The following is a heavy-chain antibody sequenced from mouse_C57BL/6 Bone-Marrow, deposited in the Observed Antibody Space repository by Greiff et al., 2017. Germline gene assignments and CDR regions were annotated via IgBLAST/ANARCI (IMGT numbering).Heavy chain of an antibody. CDR3: ARRLLTVYAMDY. D-gene: IGHD3-2*02. Sequence: VQRVESGAELVRPGASVKMSCKASGYTFTSYTMHWVKQRPGQGLEWIGNINPSSGYTKYNQKFKDKATLTAYKSSSTAYMQRSSLTAEDSAVYYCARRLLTVYAMDYWGQGTSVTVSS. CDR2: INPSSGYT. V-gene: IGHV1-4*01. J-gene: IGHJ4*01. CDR1: GYTFTSYT.